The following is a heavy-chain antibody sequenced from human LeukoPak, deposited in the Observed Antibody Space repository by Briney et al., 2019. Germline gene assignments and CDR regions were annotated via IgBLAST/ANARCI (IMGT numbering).Heavy chain of an antibody. CDR3: AREMTTVTTSLYYYMDV. D-gene: IGHD4-17*01. J-gene: IGHJ6*03. Sequence: SETLSLTCTVSGGSISSYYWSWIRQPPGKGLEWIGYIYYSGSTNYNPSLKSRVTISVDTSKNQFSLKLSSVTAADTAVYYCAREMTTVTTSLYYYMDVWGKGTTVTISS. V-gene: IGHV4-59*01. CDR1: GGSISSYY. CDR2: IYYSGST.